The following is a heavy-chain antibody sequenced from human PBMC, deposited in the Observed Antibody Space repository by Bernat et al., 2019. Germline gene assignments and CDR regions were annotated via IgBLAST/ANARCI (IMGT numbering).Heavy chain of an antibody. J-gene: IGHJ4*02. Sequence: EVQLMESGGGLVKPGGTLRLSCVDSSFTLTNAWMNWVRQAPGKGLEWVGGIRSKIDGGTSEYAAPVNGRFTLSRDDSQSTVYLHMSSLKTEDTAMYHCTTGWGQSFEYWGQGTLVAVSS. D-gene: IGHD7-27*01. CDR1: SFTLTNAW. CDR3: TTGWGQSFEY. CDR2: IRSKIDGGTS. V-gene: IGHV3-15*07.